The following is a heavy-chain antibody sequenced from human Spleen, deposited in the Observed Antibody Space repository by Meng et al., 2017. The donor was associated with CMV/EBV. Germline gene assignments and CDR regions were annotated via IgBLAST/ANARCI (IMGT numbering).Heavy chain of an antibody. D-gene: IGHD7-27*01. J-gene: IGHJ4*02. CDR1: GFTFSYHA. CDR2: VSSDGMNK. Sequence: GESLKISCAASGFTFSYHAMHWVRQAPGKGLEWVAVVSSDGMNKYYVGSVKGRFTISRDNSKNKVYLQMNSLRAEDTAVYYCARDNNWGPDYWGQGTLVTVSS. V-gene: IGHV3-30*01. CDR3: ARDNNWGPDY.